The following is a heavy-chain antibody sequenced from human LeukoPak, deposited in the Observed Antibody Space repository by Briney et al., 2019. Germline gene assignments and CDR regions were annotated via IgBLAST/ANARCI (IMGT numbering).Heavy chain of an antibody. D-gene: IGHD4-17*01. V-gene: IGHV3-23*01. CDR2: ISGRGGTT. CDR3: ARDLVDYGDYAERGGNWFDP. CDR1: GFTFSTYA. J-gene: IGHJ5*02. Sequence: PGRSLRLSCAASGFTFSTYAMSWVRQAPGKGLEWVSFISGRGGTTYNADSVKGRFTISRDNSKNTLYLQMNSLRADDTAIYYCARDLVDYGDYAERGGNWFDPWGQGTLVTVSS.